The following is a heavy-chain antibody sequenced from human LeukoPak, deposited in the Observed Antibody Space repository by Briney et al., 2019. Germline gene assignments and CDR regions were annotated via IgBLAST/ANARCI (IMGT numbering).Heavy chain of an antibody. Sequence: ASVKVSFKASGGTFSSYAISWVRQAPGQGLEWMGRIIPILGIANYAQKFQGRVTITADKSTSTAYMELSSLRSEDTAVYYCARSRVVWFGDAPFDYWGQGTLVTVSS. V-gene: IGHV1-69*04. CDR2: IIPILGIA. CDR3: ARSRVVWFGDAPFDY. J-gene: IGHJ4*02. CDR1: GGTFSSYA. D-gene: IGHD3-10*01.